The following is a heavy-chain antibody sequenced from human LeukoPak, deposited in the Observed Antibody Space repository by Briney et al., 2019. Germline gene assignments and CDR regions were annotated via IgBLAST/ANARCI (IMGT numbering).Heavy chain of an antibody. CDR1: GFTFSSYG. CDR3: AKYPATSTVTYYFDY. J-gene: IGHJ4*02. V-gene: IGHV3-30*02. Sequence: GGSLRLSCAASGFTFSSYGMHWVRQAPGKGLEWVAFIRCDGSNKYYADSVKGRFTISRDNSKNTLYLQMNSLRAEDTAVYYCAKYPATSTVTYYFDYWGQGTLVTVSS. CDR2: IRCDGSNK. D-gene: IGHD4-17*01.